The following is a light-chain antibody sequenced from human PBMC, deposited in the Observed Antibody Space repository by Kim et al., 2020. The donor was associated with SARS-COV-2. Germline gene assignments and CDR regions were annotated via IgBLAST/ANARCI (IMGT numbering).Light chain of an antibody. CDR1: QSISNY. V-gene: IGKV3-11*01. CDR2: DAS. J-gene: IGKJ5*01. CDR3: QQRVNWPPIT. Sequence: SPGERATLSCRASQSISNYLAWYQQKPGQAPRILIYDASNRAPGIPARFSGSGFGTDFTLTISSLEPKDSAIYYCQQRVNWPPITFGQGTRLEIK.